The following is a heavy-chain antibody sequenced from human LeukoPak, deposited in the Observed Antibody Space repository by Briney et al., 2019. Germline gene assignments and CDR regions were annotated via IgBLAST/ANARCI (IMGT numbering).Heavy chain of an antibody. D-gene: IGHD3-9*01. Sequence: SETLSLTCTVSGGSNSSYSWSWIRQPPGKGLEWIGYIYYSGNTNYNPSLKSRVTISIDTSKKQFSLKLSSVTAADTAVYYCARVRLVGYDILTGYYTFDYWGQGTLVTVSS. CDR3: ARVRLVGYDILTGYYTFDY. V-gene: IGHV4-59*01. CDR2: IYYSGNT. CDR1: GGSNSSYS. J-gene: IGHJ4*02.